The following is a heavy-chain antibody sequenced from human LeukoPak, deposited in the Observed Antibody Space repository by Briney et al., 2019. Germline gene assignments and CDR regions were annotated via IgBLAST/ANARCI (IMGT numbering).Heavy chain of an antibody. J-gene: IGHJ5*02. D-gene: IGHD3-10*01. CDR1: GYSFTNYW. V-gene: IGHV5-51*01. CDR2: IYPGDSHT. Sequence: ESLKISCKGSGYSFTNYWIGWVRQMPGKGLEWMGIIYPGDSHTRYSPSFQDQVTISADKSINTAYLQWSSLKASDTAMYYCARGPYGYASSATLGSYNWFDPWGQGTLVTVSS. CDR3: ARGPYGYASSATLGSYNWFDP.